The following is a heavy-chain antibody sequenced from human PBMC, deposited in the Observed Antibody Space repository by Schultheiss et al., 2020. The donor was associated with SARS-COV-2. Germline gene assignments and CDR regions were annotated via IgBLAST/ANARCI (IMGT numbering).Heavy chain of an antibody. CDR3: ARGIRSSSWYQDDYFDP. J-gene: IGHJ5*02. V-gene: IGHV4-30-2*03. Sequence: SETLSLTCTVSGGSVSSGGYSWSWIRQPPGKGLEWIGSIYYSGSTYYNPSLKSRVTISVDTSKNQFSLKLSSVTAADTAVYYCARGIRSSSWYQDDYFDPWGQGTLVTVSS. D-gene: IGHD6-13*01. CDR1: GGSVSSGGYS. CDR2: IYYSGST.